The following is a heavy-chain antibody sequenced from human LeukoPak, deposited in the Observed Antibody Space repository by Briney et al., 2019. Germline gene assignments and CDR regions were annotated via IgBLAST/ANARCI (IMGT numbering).Heavy chain of an antibody. CDR3: ARDNSVRDEAWWFNP. CDR1: GFTFSSYG. Sequence: GGSLRLSCAASGFTFSSYGMSWVRQAPGTGLEWVSAISDSGGSTYYADSVKGRFTISRDNSKNTLYLQMNSLRSEDTAVYYCARDNSVRDEAWWFNPWGQGTLVTVSS. D-gene: IGHD5-24*01. CDR2: ISDSGGST. J-gene: IGHJ5*02. V-gene: IGHV3-23*01.